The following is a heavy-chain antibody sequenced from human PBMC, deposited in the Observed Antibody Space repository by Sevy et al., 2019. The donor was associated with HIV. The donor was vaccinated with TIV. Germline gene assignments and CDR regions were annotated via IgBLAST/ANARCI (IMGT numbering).Heavy chain of an antibody. Sequence: GESLKISCKGSGYSFTSYWIGWVRQMPGKGLKSMGIIYPGDSDTRHSPSFQGQVTISADKSISTAYLQWSSLKASDTAMSYSAGKIRRSPYSTSYNSDAFDIWGQGTMVNVSS. CDR2: IYPGDSDT. V-gene: IGHV5-51*01. CDR1: GYSFTSYW. J-gene: IGHJ3*02. D-gene: IGHD2-2*01. CDR3: AGKIRRSPYSTSYNSDAFDI.